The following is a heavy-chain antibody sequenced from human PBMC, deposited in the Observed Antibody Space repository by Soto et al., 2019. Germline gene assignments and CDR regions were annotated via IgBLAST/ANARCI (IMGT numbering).Heavy chain of an antibody. J-gene: IGHJ6*02. V-gene: IGHV4-39*01. CDR1: GGSSSSSSYY. CDR3: ARGGSSGWYGMDV. CDR2: IYYSGST. D-gene: IGHD6-19*01. Sequence: PSETLSLTCTVSGGSSSSSSYYWGWSRQPPGKGLEWIGSIYYSGSTYYNPSLKSRVTISVDTSKNQFSLKLSSVTAADTAVYYCARGGSSGWYGMDVGGQGTTVTVSS.